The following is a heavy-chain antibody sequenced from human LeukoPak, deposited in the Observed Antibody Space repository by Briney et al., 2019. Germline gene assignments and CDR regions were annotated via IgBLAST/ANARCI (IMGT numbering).Heavy chain of an antibody. CDR3: ARMVPPRSYYGSGSYDY. J-gene: IGHJ4*02. V-gene: IGHV4-4*07. CDR2: IYTSGST. CDR1: GGSISSYY. Sequence: SETLSLTCTVSGGSISSYYWSWIRQPAGKGLEWIGRIYTSGSTNYNPSLKSRVTMSVDTSKNQFSLKLSSVTAADTAVYYCARMVPPRSYYGSGSYDYWGQGTLVTVSS. D-gene: IGHD3-10*01.